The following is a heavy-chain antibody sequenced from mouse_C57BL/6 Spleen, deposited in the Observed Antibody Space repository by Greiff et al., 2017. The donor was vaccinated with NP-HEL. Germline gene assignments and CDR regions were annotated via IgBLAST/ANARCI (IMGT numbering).Heavy chain of an antibody. CDR1: GFTFSDYY. CDR2: INYDGSST. V-gene: IGHV5-16*01. D-gene: IGHD2-4*01. Sequence: EVKLVESEGGLVQPGSSMKLSCTASGFTFSDYYMAWVRQVPEKGLEWVANINYDGSSTYYLDPLKSRFIISRDNAKNILYLQMSSLKSEDTATYYCARGGITRAMDYWGQGTSVTVSS. J-gene: IGHJ4*01. CDR3: ARGGITRAMDY.